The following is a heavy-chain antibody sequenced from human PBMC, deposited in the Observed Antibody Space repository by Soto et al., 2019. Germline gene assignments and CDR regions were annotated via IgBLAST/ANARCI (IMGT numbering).Heavy chain of an antibody. V-gene: IGHV3-23*01. CDR1: GISFSSSA. Sequence: GGSLRLSCATSGISFSSSAMGWVRQSPGKGLEWVSSISTIGGGSYYLDSVKGRFTISRDNSRNTLSLQMNNLRAEDTAVYYCATREYYDSRNFYYYYFDYWGRGTLVTVSS. CDR3: ATREYYDSRNFYYYYFDY. J-gene: IGHJ4*02. D-gene: IGHD3-22*01. CDR2: ISTIGGGS.